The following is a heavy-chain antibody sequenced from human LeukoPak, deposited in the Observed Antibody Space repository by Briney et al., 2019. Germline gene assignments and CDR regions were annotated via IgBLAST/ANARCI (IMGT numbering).Heavy chain of an antibody. CDR3: AKDHYDSSGYYFGVDN. CDR2: IPYDGSYQ. Sequence: GGSLRLSCAASGFTFSSNYMSWVRQAPGKGLEWVAVIPYDGSYQYYGDSVKGRFSISRDNSKNTLYLQMNSLRPEDTGVYYCAKDHYDSSGYYFGVDNWGQGTLVTVSS. J-gene: IGHJ4*02. CDR1: GFTFSSNY. V-gene: IGHV3-30*18. D-gene: IGHD3-22*01.